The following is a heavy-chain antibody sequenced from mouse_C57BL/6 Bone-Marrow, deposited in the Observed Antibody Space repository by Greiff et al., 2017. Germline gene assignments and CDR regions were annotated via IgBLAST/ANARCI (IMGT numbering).Heavy chain of an antibody. CDR3: ATSFTTVVYFDY. J-gene: IGHJ2*01. D-gene: IGHD1-1*01. CDR2: ISYDGSN. Sequence: DVKLVESGPGLVKPSQSLSLTCSVTGYSITSGYYWNWIRQFPGNKLEWMGYISYDGSNNYNPSLKNRISITRDTSKNQFFLKLNSVTTEDTATYYCATSFTTVVYFDYWGQGTTLTVSS. V-gene: IGHV3-6*01. CDR1: GYSITSGYY.